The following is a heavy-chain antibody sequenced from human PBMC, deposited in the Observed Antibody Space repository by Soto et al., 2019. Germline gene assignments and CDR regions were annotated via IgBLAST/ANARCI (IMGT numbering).Heavy chain of an antibody. J-gene: IGHJ4*02. V-gene: IGHV3-23*01. D-gene: IGHD4-17*01. CDR2: ISGSGPST. Sequence: GGSLRLSCAASGFTFSSYAMSWVRQAPGKGLKWISSISGSGPSTYYADAVKGRFTISRDNSKNTRYLQMNSLRAEDTALYFCAKENTPDYGDYVDYWGQGTLVTVSS. CDR3: AKENTPDYGDYVDY. CDR1: GFTFSSYA.